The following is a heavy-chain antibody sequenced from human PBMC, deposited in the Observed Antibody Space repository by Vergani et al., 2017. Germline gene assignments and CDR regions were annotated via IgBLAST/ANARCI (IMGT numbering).Heavy chain of an antibody. V-gene: IGHV4-39*01. Sequence: QLQLQESGPGLVKPSETLSLTCTVSGGSLSSSSYYWGWIRQPPGKGLGWIGSIYYSGSTYYNPSLKSRVTISVDTSKNQFSLRLSSVTAADTAVYYCASPPKRNYDSSGYYDYWGQGTLVTVSS. D-gene: IGHD3-22*01. CDR1: GGSLSSSSYY. J-gene: IGHJ4*02. CDR2: IYYSGST. CDR3: ASPPKRNYDSSGYYDY.